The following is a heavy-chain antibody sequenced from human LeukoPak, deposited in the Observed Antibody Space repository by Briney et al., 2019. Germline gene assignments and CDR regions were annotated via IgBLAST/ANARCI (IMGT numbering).Heavy chain of an antibody. Sequence: GGSLRLSCAASGFTFSSYWMHWVRQAPGEGLVWVSRINSDGSTTTYADSVKGRFTISRDNSKNTLYLQMNSLRAEDTAVYYCAKEGGADSVDIWGQGTMVTVSS. CDR3: AKEGGADSVDI. V-gene: IGHV3-74*01. D-gene: IGHD6-25*01. J-gene: IGHJ3*02. CDR2: INSDGSTT. CDR1: GFTFSSYW.